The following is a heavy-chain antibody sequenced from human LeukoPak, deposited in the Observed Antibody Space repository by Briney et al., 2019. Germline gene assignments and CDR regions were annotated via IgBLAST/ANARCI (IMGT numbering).Heavy chain of an antibody. D-gene: IGHD4-23*01. CDR3: ARVGDYGGNSAILDY. V-gene: IGHV4-59*01. J-gene: IGHJ4*02. CDR2: IHYSGST. CDR1: GGSISSYY. Sequence: PSETLSLTCTVSGGSISSYYWSWIRQPPGKGLEWIGYIHYSGSTNYNPSLKSRVTISVDTSKNQFSLKLSSVTAADTAVYYCARVGDYGGNSAILDYWGQGTLVTVSS.